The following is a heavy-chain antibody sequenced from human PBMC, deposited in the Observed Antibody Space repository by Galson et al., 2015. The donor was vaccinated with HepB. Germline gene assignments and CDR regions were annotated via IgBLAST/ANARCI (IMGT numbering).Heavy chain of an antibody. CDR1: GGSISSGGYY. D-gene: IGHD4/OR15-4a*01. J-gene: IGHJ4*02. CDR3: ARGGRVPPDYGNEEAFDY. CDR2: IYCSGST. V-gene: IGHV4-31*03. Sequence: LSLTCTVSGGSISSGGYYWSWIRQHPGKGLEWIGYIYCSGSTYYNPSLKSRVTISVDTSKNQFSLKLSSVTAADTAVYYCARGGRVPPDYGNEEAFDYWGQGTLVTVSS.